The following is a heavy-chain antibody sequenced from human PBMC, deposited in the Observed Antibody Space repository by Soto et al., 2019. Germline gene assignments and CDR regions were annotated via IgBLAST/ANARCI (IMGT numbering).Heavy chain of an antibody. J-gene: IGHJ5*02. V-gene: IGHV3-30-3*01. Sequence: QVQLVESGGGVVQPGRSLILSCAASGFTFSSYAMHWVRQAPGKGLEWVAVISYDGSNKYYADSVKGRFTISRDNSKNPLYLQMNSLRDEDTAVYYCARGDPYKLLNWFDPWGQGTLVTVSS. CDR2: ISYDGSNK. D-gene: IGHD2-2*01. CDR3: ARGDPYKLLNWFDP. CDR1: GFTFSSYA.